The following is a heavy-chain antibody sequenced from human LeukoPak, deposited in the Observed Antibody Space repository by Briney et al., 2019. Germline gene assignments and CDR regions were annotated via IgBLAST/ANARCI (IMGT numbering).Heavy chain of an antibody. CDR1: GFTFSSYG. CDR2: ISGSGGST. V-gene: IGHV3-23*01. CDR3: ARSHSLVGATKGGKGSFDY. J-gene: IGHJ4*02. Sequence: GGTLRLSCAASGFTFSSYGMSWVRQAPGKGLEWVSAISGSGGSTYYADSVKGRFTISRDNSKNTLYLQMNSLRAEDTAVYYCARSHSLVGATKGGKGSFDYWGQGTLVTVSS. D-gene: IGHD1-26*01.